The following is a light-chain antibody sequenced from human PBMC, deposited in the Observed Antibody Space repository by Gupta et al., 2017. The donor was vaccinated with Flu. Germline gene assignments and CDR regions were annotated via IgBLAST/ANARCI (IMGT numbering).Light chain of an antibody. CDR2: TTS. J-gene: IGKJ1*01. V-gene: IGKV1-39*01. Sequence: DIQMTQSPSSLSASVGDRVTITCRPSQRISNYLNWYQQKPGKAPKLLIYTTSSLQSGVPSRFSGSGSGTDFTLTISELQPDDFATYYCQQNDITPWTFGQGTKVEVK. CDR1: QRISNY. CDR3: QQNDITPWT.